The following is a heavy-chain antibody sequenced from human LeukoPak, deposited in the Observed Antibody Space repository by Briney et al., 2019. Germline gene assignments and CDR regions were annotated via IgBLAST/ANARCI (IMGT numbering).Heavy chain of an antibody. J-gene: IGHJ3*01. V-gene: IGHV3-21*01. CDR3: ARDLFDSSGYSY. D-gene: IGHD3-22*01. Sequence: SSISGSSAYIYYADSVKGRFTISRDNAKNSLYLQMNSLRAEDTAVYYCARDLFDSSGYSYWGQGTMVTVSS. CDR2: ISGSSAYI.